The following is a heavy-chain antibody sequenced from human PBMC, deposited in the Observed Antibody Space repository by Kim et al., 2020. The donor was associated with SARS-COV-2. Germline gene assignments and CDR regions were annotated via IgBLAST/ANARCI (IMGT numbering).Heavy chain of an antibody. CDR2: IYYSGNT. CDR3: ARAPNDFWSGYPYSFDS. J-gene: IGHJ4*02. D-gene: IGHD3-3*01. CDR1: GGSVSSGSYF. V-gene: IGHV4-61*01. Sequence: SETLSLTCPVSGGSVSSGSYFWSWIRQPPGKGLEWIGYIYYSGNTNYNPSLKSRVTMSVDTSKNQFSLKLRSVTAADTAVYYCARAPNDFWSGYPYSFDSWGQGTLVTVSS.